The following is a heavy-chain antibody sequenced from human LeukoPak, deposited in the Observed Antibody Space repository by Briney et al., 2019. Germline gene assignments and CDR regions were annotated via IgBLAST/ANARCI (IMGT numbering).Heavy chain of an antibody. Sequence: PGRSLRLSCAASGFTFSSYAMHWVRQAPGKGLAWVAVISYDGSNKYYADSVKGRFTISRDNSKNTLYLQMNSLRAEDTAVYYCARDLGDYGGNSEGGYWGQGTLVTVSS. CDR1: GFTFSSYA. D-gene: IGHD4-23*01. CDR3: ARDLGDYGGNSEGGY. V-gene: IGHV3-30-3*01. CDR2: ISYDGSNK. J-gene: IGHJ4*02.